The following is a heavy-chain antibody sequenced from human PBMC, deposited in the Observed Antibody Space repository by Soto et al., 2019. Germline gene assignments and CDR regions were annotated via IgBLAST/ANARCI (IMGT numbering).Heavy chain of an antibody. Sequence: GEALKISCKGSGYTFSSYWIGWVRQMPGKGLEWMGIIYPGGSDTRYSPSFQGQVTISADKSTSTAYLQWSSLKASDTPMYYCARHAAAFDYSAHTVWGQGALVNVSS. CDR3: ARHAAAFDYSAHTV. CDR1: GYTFSSYW. V-gene: IGHV5-51*01. D-gene: IGHD1-26*01. CDR2: IYPGGSDT. J-gene: IGHJ4*02.